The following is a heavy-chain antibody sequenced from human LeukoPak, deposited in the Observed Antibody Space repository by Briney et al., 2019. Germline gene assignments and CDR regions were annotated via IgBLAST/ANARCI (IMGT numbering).Heavy chain of an antibody. Sequence: AGGSLRLSCAASGFTFDDYGMSWVRQAPGKGLEWVSGINWNGGSTGYADSVKGRFTISRDNAKNSLYLQMNSLRAEDTALYYCVKDVGGSYAFDYWGQGILVTVAS. CDR2: INWNGGST. CDR3: VKDVGGSYAFDY. CDR1: GFTFDDYG. J-gene: IGHJ4*02. D-gene: IGHD1-26*01. V-gene: IGHV3-20*04.